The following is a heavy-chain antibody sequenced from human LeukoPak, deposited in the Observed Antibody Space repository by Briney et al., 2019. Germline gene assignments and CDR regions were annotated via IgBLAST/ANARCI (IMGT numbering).Heavy chain of an antibody. CDR3: ARGPIARYFDWLQASPNWFDP. V-gene: IGHV7-4-1*02. Sequence: ASVKVSRKASGYTFTSHAMNWVRQAPGQGLEWMGWINTNTGNPTYAQGFTGRFVFSLDTSVSTAYLQISSLKAEDTAVYYCARGPIARYFDWLQASPNWFDPWGQGTLVTVSS. D-gene: IGHD3-9*01. J-gene: IGHJ5*02. CDR1: GYTFTSHA. CDR2: INTNTGNP.